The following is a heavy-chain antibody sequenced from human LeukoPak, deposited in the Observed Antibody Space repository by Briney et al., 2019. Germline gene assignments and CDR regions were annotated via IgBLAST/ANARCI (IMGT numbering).Heavy chain of an antibody. D-gene: IGHD3-22*01. J-gene: IGHJ4*02. CDR2: IYYSGST. V-gene: IGHV4-39*01. CDR1: GGSISSSSYY. Sequence: SETLSLTCSLSGGSISSSSYYWGWNRQPPGQGLEWIGSIYYSGSTYYNPSLKSRVTISVDTSKNQFSLKLGSVTAADTAVYYCARHQYYYDSSGYYPDYWGQGTLVTVSS. CDR3: ARHQYYYDSSGYYPDY.